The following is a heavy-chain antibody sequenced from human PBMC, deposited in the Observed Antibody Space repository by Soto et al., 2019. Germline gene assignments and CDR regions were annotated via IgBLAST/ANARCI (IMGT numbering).Heavy chain of an antibody. Sequence: SETLSLTCTVSGGSISSGDYYWSWIRHPPGKGLEWIGYIYYSGSTYYNPSLKSRVTISVDTSKNQFSLKLSSVTAADTAVYYCARTIMTTVTKFDYWGQGTLVTVSS. CDR3: ARTIMTTVTKFDY. V-gene: IGHV4-30-4*01. D-gene: IGHD4-17*01. CDR1: GGSISSGDYY. CDR2: IYYSGST. J-gene: IGHJ4*02.